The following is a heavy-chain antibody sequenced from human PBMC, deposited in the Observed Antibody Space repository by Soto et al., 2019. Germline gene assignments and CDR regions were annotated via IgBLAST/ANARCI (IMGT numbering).Heavy chain of an antibody. V-gene: IGHV3-9*01. CDR2: ISWNSGSI. CDR3: AKLYCGGDCGSGYFDL. J-gene: IGHJ2*01. D-gene: IGHD2-21*01. Sequence: DVQLVESGGGLVQPGRSLRLSCAASGFTFDDYAMHWVRQAPGKGLEWVSGISWNSGSIGYADSVKGRFTISRDNAKNSLYLQMNSLRAEDTALYYCAKLYCGGDCGSGYFDLWGRGTLVTVSS. CDR1: GFTFDDYA.